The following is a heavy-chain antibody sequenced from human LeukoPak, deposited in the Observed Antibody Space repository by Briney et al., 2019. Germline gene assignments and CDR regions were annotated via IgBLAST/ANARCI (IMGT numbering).Heavy chain of an antibody. V-gene: IGHV1-2*02. CDR3: ARDDYGDLQYFEN. D-gene: IGHD4-17*01. CDR2: INPNDGGT. J-gene: IGHJ4*03. CDR1: GYTFTKNF. Sequence: ASVKVSCKASGYTFTKNFLHWVRQAPGQGLEWMGWINPNDGGTLYAQKFQGRVTMTTDTSITTAYMEMSTLTSDDTAVYYCARDDYGDLQYFENWGQGTTVTVSS.